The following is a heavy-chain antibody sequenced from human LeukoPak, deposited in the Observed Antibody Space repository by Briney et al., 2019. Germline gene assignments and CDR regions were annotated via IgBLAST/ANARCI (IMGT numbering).Heavy chain of an antibody. Sequence: ASVKVSCKASGYTLSDYYMHWVRQAPGQGLEWMGWINPNTGGTNYAQKFQGRVTMTRDTSISTAYMEVSSLRSDDTAVYYCTTVGFYDTISYYSFDYWGQGTLVTVSS. CDR1: GYTLSDYY. CDR2: INPNTGGT. CDR3: TTVGFYDTISYYSFDY. J-gene: IGHJ4*02. D-gene: IGHD3-22*01. V-gene: IGHV1-2*02.